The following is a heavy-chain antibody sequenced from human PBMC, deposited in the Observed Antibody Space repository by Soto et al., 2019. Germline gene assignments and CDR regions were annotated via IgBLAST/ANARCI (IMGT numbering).Heavy chain of an antibody. J-gene: IGHJ6*02. CDR2: IIPMIGTA. Sequence: QVQLVQSASEVKKPGSSATVSCKASGGTFSNYAFSWVRQAPGQGLEWMGGIIPMIGTANYAEKCQGRVTITADESTRTEYMELSRLRSEDTALYYCARVRSGTYVGVYYNGMDVWGQGTAVTVSS. D-gene: IGHD1-26*01. V-gene: IGHV1-69*01. CDR3: ARVRSGTYVGVYYNGMDV. CDR1: GGTFSNYA.